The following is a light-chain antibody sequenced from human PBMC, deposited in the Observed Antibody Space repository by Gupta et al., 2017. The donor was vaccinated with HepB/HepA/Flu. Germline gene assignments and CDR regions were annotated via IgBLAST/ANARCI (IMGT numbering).Light chain of an antibody. J-gene: IGLJ1*01. CDR2: EVS. V-gene: IGLV2-23*02. CDR1: SSDVGSYNF. CDR3: CSYAGIGTYV. Sequence: QSALTQPASLSGSPGQSITISCTGTSSDVGSYNFLSWYQQHPGKAPKLMIYEVSKRPSGVSNRFSGSKSGNTASLTISGLQAEDEADYYCCSYAGIGTYVFGSGTKVTVL.